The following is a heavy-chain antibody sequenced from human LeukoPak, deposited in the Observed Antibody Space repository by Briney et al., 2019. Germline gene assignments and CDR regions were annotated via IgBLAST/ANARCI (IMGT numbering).Heavy chain of an antibody. CDR2: ISSSSINI. V-gene: IGHV3-21*01. Sequence: GGSLRLPCAASGFTFSSYSMNWVRQAPGKGLEWVSSISSSSINIYYADSVKGRFTSSRANAKTSLHLQMNGVRAAETAVYYCARAKYDSSSYYFSYWGQGTLVTVSS. CDR1: GFTFSSYS. D-gene: IGHD3-22*01. J-gene: IGHJ4*02. CDR3: ARAKYDSSSYYFSY.